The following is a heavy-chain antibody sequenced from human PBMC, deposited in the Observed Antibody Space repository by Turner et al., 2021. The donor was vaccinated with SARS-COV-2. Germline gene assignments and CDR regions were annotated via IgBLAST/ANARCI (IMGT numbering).Heavy chain of an antibody. CDR2: ISQNSGGT. D-gene: IGHD6-19*01. V-gene: IGHV1-2*02. Sequence: QVQLVQSGAEVTKPVASVQLSCKASGYTFTGYYIHWVRQAPGQVFEWIGWISQNSGGTNYAQKFQGRVTMTRDTSISTVYMELSRLRSDDTAGYYCASSANSSGWHYWGQGTLVTVSS. J-gene: IGHJ4*02. CDR3: ASSANSSGWHY. CDR1: GYTFTGYY.